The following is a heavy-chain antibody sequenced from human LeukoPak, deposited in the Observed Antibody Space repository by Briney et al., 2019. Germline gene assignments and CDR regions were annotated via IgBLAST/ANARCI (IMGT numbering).Heavy chain of an antibody. J-gene: IGHJ4*02. CDR3: ARDHVGDVWVFDY. Sequence: GGSLRLSCAASGFTFSSYWMSWVRQAPGKGPEWVANIKQDGSEKYYVDSVKGRFTISRDNAKNSLYLQMNSLRAEDTAVYYCARDHVGDVWVFDYWGQGTLVTVSS. V-gene: IGHV3-7*01. CDR2: IKQDGSEK. D-gene: IGHD3-16*01. CDR1: GFTFSSYW.